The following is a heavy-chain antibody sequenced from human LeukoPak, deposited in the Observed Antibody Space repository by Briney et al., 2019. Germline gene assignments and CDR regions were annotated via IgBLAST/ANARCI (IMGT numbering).Heavy chain of an antibody. CDR3: ARDVSRQWLVSVEY. CDR2: ISYGGGNK. V-gene: IGHV3-30*04. D-gene: IGHD6-19*01. CDR1: GFTFSSYA. J-gene: IGHJ4*02. Sequence: GRSLRLSCAASGFTFSSYAMHWVRQAPGKGLEWVAVISYGGGNKYYIDSVKGRLTISRDNSKNTLDLQMNSLRDDDTAMYYCARDVSRQWLVSVEYWGQGTLVTVSS.